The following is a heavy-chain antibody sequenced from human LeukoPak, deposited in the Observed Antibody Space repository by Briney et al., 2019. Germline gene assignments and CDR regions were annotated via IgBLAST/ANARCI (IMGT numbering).Heavy chain of an antibody. Sequence: GGSLRLSCMASGFTLSNDDMTWARQTPGKGLENVASISSGGYTFYAGSVKGRFSISRDISQNTVYLQMNSLRAEDTAMYFCAKKLPGASYYFDFWGQGTLVTVSS. V-gene: IGHV3-23*01. D-gene: IGHD7-27*01. CDR3: AKKLPGASYYFDF. CDR1: GFTLSNDD. J-gene: IGHJ4*02. CDR2: ISSGGYT.